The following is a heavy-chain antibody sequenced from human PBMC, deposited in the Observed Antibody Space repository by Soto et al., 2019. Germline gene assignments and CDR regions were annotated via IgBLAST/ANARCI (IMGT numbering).Heavy chain of an antibody. J-gene: IGHJ4*02. CDR2: ISYHSTNK. V-gene: IGHV3-30*04. D-gene: IGHD3-3*01. Sequence: QVQLVESGGGVVQPGTSLRLSCTASGFTFGQYPMQWVRQAPGKGLEWMAVISYHSTNKYYSVTVKGRFTISRDNSTNTLSLQMDSLTTEDTAVFYCTIDGPIGRSACDYWCQGNGVGVPS. CDR1: GFTFGQYP. CDR3: TIDGPIGRSACDY.